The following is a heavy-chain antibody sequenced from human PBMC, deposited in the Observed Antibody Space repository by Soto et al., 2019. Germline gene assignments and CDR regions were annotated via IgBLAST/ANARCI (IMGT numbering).Heavy chain of an antibody. CDR1: GYTFTSHD. Sequence: GASVKVSCKTSGYTFTSHDINWVRQAPGQGLECMGWMNPSNGNTGYVQKFQGRVTMTRDASISTAYMELSGLTSEDTAVYFCARGPHYSNYPSNYYYYMDVWGQGTTVTVSS. CDR2: MNPSNGNT. D-gene: IGHD4-4*01. V-gene: IGHV1-8*01. J-gene: IGHJ6*03. CDR3: ARGPHYSNYPSNYYYYMDV.